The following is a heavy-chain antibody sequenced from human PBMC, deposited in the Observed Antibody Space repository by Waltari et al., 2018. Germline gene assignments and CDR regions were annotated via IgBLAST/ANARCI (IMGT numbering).Heavy chain of an antibody. Sequence: VQVVESGGGVVQPGRSLRLSCLGSGYNFSSVGIHWVRQTPVKGLEWIALISYDGSDLYYADSVKGRFTISRDISQNIVYLQMNSLRTEDTAIYYCVISTRFDPWGQGTLVTVSS. D-gene: IGHD1-1*01. V-gene: IGHV3-30*03. CDR2: ISYDGSDL. J-gene: IGHJ5*02. CDR1: GYNFSSVG. CDR3: VISTRFDP.